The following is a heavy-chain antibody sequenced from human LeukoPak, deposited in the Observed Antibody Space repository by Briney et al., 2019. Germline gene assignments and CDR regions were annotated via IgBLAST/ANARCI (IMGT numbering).Heavy chain of an antibody. D-gene: IGHD4-17*01. J-gene: IGHJ4*02. V-gene: IGHV4-61*02. CDR1: GGSISSSSYY. Sequence: SETLSLTCTVSGGSISSSSYYWSWIRQPAGKGLEWIGRIYTSGSTNYNPSLKSRVTMSVDTSKNQFSLNLSSVTAADTAVYYCARGPTTVTRAFDYWGQGTLVTVSS. CDR2: IYTSGST. CDR3: ARGPTTVTRAFDY.